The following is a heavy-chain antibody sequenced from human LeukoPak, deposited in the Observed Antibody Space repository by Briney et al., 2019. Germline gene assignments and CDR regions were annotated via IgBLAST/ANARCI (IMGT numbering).Heavy chain of an antibody. D-gene: IGHD1-1*01. J-gene: IGHJ3*02. CDR2: ISGSGGST. CDR3: ARGERGGFDI. Sequence: GGSLRLSCAASGFTFSSYAMSWVRQAPGKGLEWVSAISGSGGSTYYADSVKGRFTISRDNSKNTVYLHMSSLRVEDTAVYYCARGERGGFDIWGQGTMVTVSS. V-gene: IGHV3-23*01. CDR1: GFTFSSYA.